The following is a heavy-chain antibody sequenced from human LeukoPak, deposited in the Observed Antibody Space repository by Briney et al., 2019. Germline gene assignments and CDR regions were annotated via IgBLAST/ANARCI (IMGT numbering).Heavy chain of an antibody. CDR1: GGTFSSYA. J-gene: IGHJ6*02. D-gene: IGHD5-18*01. CDR3: ARAWDTAMANYYYYGMDV. Sequence: GSSVKVSCKASGGTFSSYAISWVRQAPGQGLEWMGGIIPIFGTANYAQKFQGRVTITADESTSTAYMELSSLRSEDTAVYYCARAWDTAMANYYYYGMDVWGQGTTVTVSS. CDR2: IIPIFGTA. V-gene: IGHV1-69*01.